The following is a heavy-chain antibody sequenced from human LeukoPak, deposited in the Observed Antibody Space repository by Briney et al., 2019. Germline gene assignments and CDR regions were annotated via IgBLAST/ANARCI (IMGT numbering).Heavy chain of an antibody. D-gene: IGHD1-14*01. CDR1: GFTLSSFS. Sequence: QTGGSLRLSCAASGFTLSSFSMHWVRQSPGRGLEYVSAINYKGGTTYYADSVKGRFTISRDNSKNTLHLQMASLRDEDMAVYYCARVGPETAFDYWGQGTLVTVSS. J-gene: IGHJ4*02. CDR3: ARVGPETAFDY. V-gene: IGHV3-64*02. CDR2: INYKGGTT.